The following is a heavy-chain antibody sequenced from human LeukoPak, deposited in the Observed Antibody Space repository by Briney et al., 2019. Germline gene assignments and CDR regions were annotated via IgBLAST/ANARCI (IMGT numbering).Heavy chain of an antibody. CDR3: AKGGGSSWYFPAFDI. CDR2: ISGSGGST. Sequence: PGGSLRLSCAASGFTFSSYAMSWVRQAPGKGLEWVSAISGSGGSTYYADSVKGRFTISRDNSKNSLYLQMNSLRTEDTALYYCAKGGGSSWYFPAFDIWGQGTMVTVSS. CDR1: GFTFSSYA. D-gene: IGHD6-13*01. V-gene: IGHV3-23*01. J-gene: IGHJ3*02.